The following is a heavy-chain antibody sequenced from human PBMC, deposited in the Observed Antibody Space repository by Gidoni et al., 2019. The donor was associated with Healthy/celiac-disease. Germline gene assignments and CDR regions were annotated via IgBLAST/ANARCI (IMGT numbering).Heavy chain of an antibody. CDR3: AKDCRSGYSLRLYYYYYGMDV. D-gene: IGHD5-18*01. Sequence: EVQLLESGGGLVQPGGSLRLSCAASGFTFSSYAMSWVRQAPGKGLAWVSAISGSGGSTYYADSVKGRFTISRDNSKNTLYLQMNSLRAEDTAVYYCAKDCRSGYSLRLYYYYYGMDVWGQGTTVTVSS. J-gene: IGHJ6*02. V-gene: IGHV3-23*01. CDR2: ISGSGGST. CDR1: GFTFSSYA.